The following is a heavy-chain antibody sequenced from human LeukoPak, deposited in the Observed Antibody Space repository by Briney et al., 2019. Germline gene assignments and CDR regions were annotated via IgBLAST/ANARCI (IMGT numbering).Heavy chain of an antibody. V-gene: IGHV4-59*12. J-gene: IGHJ6*03. CDR1: GGSISSYY. Sequence: SETLSLTCTVSGGSISSYYWSWIRQPPGKGLEWIGYIYYSGSTNYNPSLKSRVTISVDTSKNQFSLKLSSVTAADTAVYYCASPSGPAGHSNYYYYYMDVWGKGTTVTVSS. D-gene: IGHD2-8*02. CDR3: ASPSGPAGHSNYYYYYMDV. CDR2: IYYSGST.